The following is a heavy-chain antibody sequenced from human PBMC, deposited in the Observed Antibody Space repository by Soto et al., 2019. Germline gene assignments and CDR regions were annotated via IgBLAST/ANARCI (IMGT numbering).Heavy chain of an antibody. Sequence: QVQLQQWGAGLLKPSETLSLTCAVYGGSFSGYYWSWIRQPPGKGLEWIGEINHSGSTNYNPSLKSRVTISVDTSKSQFDLKLSSVTASDTAVYYCARLHPYYDFWSGYQTQYYFDYWGQGTLVTDAS. J-gene: IGHJ4*02. CDR3: ARLHPYYDFWSGYQTQYYFDY. CDR1: GGSFSGYY. D-gene: IGHD3-3*01. CDR2: INHSGST. V-gene: IGHV4-34*01.